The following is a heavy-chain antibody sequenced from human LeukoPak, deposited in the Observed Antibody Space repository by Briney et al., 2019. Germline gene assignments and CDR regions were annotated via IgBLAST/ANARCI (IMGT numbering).Heavy chain of an antibody. V-gene: IGHV3-30*03. CDR2: ISYDGSNK. Sequence: GRSLRLSFAASGFTFSSYGMHWVRQAPGKGLEWVAVISYDGSNKYYADSVKGRFTISRDNSKNTLYLQMNSLRAEDTAVYYCAREVYYYMDVWGKGTTVTVSS. CDR1: GFTFSSYG. J-gene: IGHJ6*03. CDR3: AREVYYYMDV.